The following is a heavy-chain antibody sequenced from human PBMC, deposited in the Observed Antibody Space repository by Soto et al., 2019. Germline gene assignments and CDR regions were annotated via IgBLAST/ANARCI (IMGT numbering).Heavy chain of an antibody. CDR1: GFTFSSYA. J-gene: IGHJ3*02. CDR2: ISGSGGST. CDR3: AKDYYDSSGYTPQPDAFDI. Sequence: SLRLSCAASGFTFSSYAMSWVRQAPGKGLEWVSAISGSGGSTYYADSVKGRFTISRDNSKNTLYLQMNSLRAEDTAVYYCAKDYYDSSGYTPQPDAFDIWGQGTMVTVS. D-gene: IGHD3-22*01. V-gene: IGHV3-23*01.